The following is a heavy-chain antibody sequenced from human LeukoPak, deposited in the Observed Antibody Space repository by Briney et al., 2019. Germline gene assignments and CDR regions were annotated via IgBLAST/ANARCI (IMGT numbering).Heavy chain of an antibody. J-gene: IGHJ5*02. CDR1: GGTFSSYA. D-gene: IGHD2-2*01. V-gene: IGHV1-69*13. Sequence: GASVKVSCKASGGTFSSYAISWVRQAPGQGLEWMGGIIPIFGTANYAQKFQGRVTTTADESTSTAYMELSSLRSEDTAVYYCARDSGIVVVPAAMTYNWFDPWGQGTLVIVSS. CDR3: ARDSGIVVVPAAMTYNWFDP. CDR2: IIPIFGTA.